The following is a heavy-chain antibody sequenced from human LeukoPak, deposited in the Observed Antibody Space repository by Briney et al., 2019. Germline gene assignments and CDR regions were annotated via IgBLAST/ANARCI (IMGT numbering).Heavy chain of an antibody. V-gene: IGHV4-59*01. CDR2: IYYSGST. J-gene: IGHJ5*02. CDR1: GVSISNCY. Sequence: SETLSLTCTVSGVSISNCYWSWIRQPPGKGLEWIGYIYYSGSTNYNPSLKSRVTISVDTSKNQFSLKLSSVTAADTAVYYCARVNGRGRITIFGAHGGWFDPWGQGTLVTVSS. D-gene: IGHD3-3*01. CDR3: ARVNGRGRITIFGAHGGWFDP.